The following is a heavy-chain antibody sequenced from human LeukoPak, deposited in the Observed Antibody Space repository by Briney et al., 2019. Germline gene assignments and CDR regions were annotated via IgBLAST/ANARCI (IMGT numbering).Heavy chain of an antibody. V-gene: IGHV3-23*01. CDR1: GFTFSNHA. J-gene: IGHJ4*02. D-gene: IGHD2-8*01. CDR2: ISTDGDGP. CDR3: ARRFNGFDPTFDH. Sequence: HPGGSLRLSCAASGFTFSNHAMNWVRQVPGKGLVWVSTISTDGDGPHYADSVKGRFTISRDNMKNTLYLQMDNLRDVDTAVYFCARRFNGFDPTFDHWGQGTLVTVSS.